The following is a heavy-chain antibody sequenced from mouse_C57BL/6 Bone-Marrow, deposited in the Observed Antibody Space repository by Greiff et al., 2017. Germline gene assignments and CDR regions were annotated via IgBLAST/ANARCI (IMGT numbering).Heavy chain of an antibody. J-gene: IGHJ2*01. CDR2: IAPANGAT. D-gene: IGHD2-1*01. CDR1: GFNINDDS. Sequence: EVQLQQSGAELVRPGASVKLSCTASGFNINDDSLHWVQQRPEQGLAWIGCIAPANGATDYAPKFQGKATITADTSSNTAYLQLSSLTSEDTAVYYGTRYGKFDYWGQGTTLTVSS. V-gene: IGHV14-4*01. CDR3: TRYGKFDY.